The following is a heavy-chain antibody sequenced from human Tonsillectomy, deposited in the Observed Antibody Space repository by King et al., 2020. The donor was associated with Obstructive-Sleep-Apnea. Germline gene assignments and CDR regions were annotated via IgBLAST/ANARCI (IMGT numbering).Heavy chain of an antibody. D-gene: IGHD6-19*01. CDR1: GFTFSNYA. CDR3: AKGPDSSGWRRPHLDY. V-gene: IGHV3-30*18. J-gene: IGHJ4*02. Sequence: VQLVESGGGVVQPGRSLRLSCAASGFTFSNYAMHWVRQAPGKGLEWVAVISYDGSDKYHADSVKGRVIISRDTSTNTLYLQMDSLRPEDTAVYYCAKGPDSSGWRRPHLDYWGQGTLVTVSS. CDR2: ISYDGSDK.